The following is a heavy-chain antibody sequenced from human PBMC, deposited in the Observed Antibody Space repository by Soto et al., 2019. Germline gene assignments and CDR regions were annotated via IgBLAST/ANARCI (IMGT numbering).Heavy chain of an antibody. D-gene: IGHD5-18*01. J-gene: IGHJ6*02. CDR1: EYSFTDYW. V-gene: IGHV5-51*01. Sequence: GESLKISCKGSEYSFTDYWIGWVRQMPGKGLEWMGIIYPGDSDTRYSPSFQGHVTISADKSISTAYLQWSSLKASDTAVYYCARAIPIQPYGMDVWGQGTTVTVSS. CDR2: IYPGDSDT. CDR3: ARAIPIQPYGMDV.